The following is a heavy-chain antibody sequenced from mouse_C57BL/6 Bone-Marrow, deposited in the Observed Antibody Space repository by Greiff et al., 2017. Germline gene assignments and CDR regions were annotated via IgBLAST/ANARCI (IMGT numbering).Heavy chain of an antibody. Sequence: EVQLQQSGAELVRPGASVKLSCTASGFNIQDDYMHWVKQRPEQGLEWIGWIDPENGDTEYASKFQGKATITADPSSNTAYLQLSSLTSEDTAVYYCTTRYYAMDYWGQGPSVTVSS. V-gene: IGHV14-4*01. CDR3: TTRYYAMDY. CDR2: IDPENGDT. CDR1: GFNIQDDY. J-gene: IGHJ4*01.